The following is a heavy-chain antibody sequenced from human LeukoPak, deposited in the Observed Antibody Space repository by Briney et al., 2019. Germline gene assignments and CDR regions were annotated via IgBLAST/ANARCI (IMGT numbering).Heavy chain of an antibody. Sequence: GGSLRLSCAASGFTFSGYGMHWVRQAPGKGLEWVAFIRYDGSNKYYADSVKGRFTISRDNSKNTLYLQMNSLRAEDTAVYYCASLYYGDYDYWGQGTLVTVSS. V-gene: IGHV3-30*02. CDR3: ASLYYGDYDY. CDR2: IRYDGSNK. D-gene: IGHD4-17*01. J-gene: IGHJ4*02. CDR1: GFTFSGYG.